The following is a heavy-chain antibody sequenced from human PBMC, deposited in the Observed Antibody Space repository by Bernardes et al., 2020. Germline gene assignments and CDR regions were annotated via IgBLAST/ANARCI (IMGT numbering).Heavy chain of an antibody. CDR2: TFYSERI. CDR1: GGSISSNNNY. CDR3: ARVRPAIDY. V-gene: IGHV4-39*01. Sequence: SETLSLTCTVSGGSISSNNNYWGWIRQPPGKGLEWIGSTFYSERISYNPSLRSRVTISVDTSKNQFSLRLSSVTAADTAVYYCARVRPAIDYWGQGTLVVVSS. J-gene: IGHJ4*02. D-gene: IGHD2-2*01.